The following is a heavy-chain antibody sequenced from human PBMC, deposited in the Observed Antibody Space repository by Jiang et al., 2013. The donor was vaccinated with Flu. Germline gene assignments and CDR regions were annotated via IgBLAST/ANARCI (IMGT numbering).Heavy chain of an antibody. CDR2: IYTSGTT. CDR1: SGSISGGYY. D-gene: IGHD3-9*01. Sequence: GLVKPSQTLSLTCTVSSGSISGGYYWSWIRQPAGKGLEWIGRIYTSGTTHYNPSLKSRVTISIDTSENQFSLKLSSVTAADTAVYYCVREGTYYDILTGYFQYYFDSWGQGTLVTVSS. CDR3: VREGTYYDILTGYFQYYFDS. J-gene: IGHJ4*02. V-gene: IGHV4-61*02.